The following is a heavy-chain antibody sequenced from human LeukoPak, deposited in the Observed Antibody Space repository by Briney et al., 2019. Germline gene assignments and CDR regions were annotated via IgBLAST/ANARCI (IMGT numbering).Heavy chain of an antibody. CDR3: AKDAVRDSGRINWFDP. CDR2: IKQDGSEK. CDR1: GFTFSSYS. Sequence: GGSLRLSCAASGFTFSSYSMNWVRQAPGKGLEWVANIKQDGSEKYYVDSVKGRYTISRDNAKNSLSLQMNSLRAEDTAVYYCAKDAVRDSGRINWFDPWGQGTLVTVSS. D-gene: IGHD3-10*01. V-gene: IGHV3-7*03. J-gene: IGHJ5*02.